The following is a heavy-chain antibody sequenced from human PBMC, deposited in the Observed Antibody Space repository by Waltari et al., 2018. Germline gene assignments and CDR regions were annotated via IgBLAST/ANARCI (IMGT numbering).Heavy chain of an antibody. V-gene: IGHV4-59*01. CDR2: IYYSGST. CDR1: GGSISSYY. CDR3: ARVRVVVVPAAGYFDY. Sequence: QVQLQESGPGLVKPSETLSLTCTVPGGSISSYYWSWIRQPPGKGLEWIGYIYYSGSTNYNPSLKSRVTISVDTSKNQFSLKLSSVTAADTAVYYCARVRVVVVPAAGYFDYWGQGTLVTVSS. D-gene: IGHD2-2*01. J-gene: IGHJ4*02.